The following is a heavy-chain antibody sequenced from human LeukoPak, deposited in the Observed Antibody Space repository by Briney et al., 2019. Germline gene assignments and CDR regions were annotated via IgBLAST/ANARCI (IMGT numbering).Heavy chain of an antibody. J-gene: IGHJ4*02. V-gene: IGHV5-51*01. Sequence: GESLKISCKGSGYSFTNYWIGWVRQMPGKGLEWMGIIYPGDSDTRYSPSFQGQVTISVDRSISTAYLQWSSLKASDTAMYYCARPHFDSSGYEFDYWGQGTLVTVSS. CDR3: ARPHFDSSGYEFDY. D-gene: IGHD3-22*01. CDR2: IYPGDSDT. CDR1: GYSFTNYW.